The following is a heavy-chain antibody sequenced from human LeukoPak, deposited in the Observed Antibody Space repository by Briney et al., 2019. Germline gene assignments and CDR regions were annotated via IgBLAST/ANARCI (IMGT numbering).Heavy chain of an antibody. CDR2: IIPIFGTA. D-gene: IGHD4-17*01. CDR3: ARDRPHTVTPFLGAFDI. V-gene: IGHV1-69*05. CDR1: GGTFTSYA. J-gene: IGHJ3*02. Sequence: SVKVSCKASGGTFTSYAISWVRQAPGQGLEWMGGIIPIFGTANYAQKFQGRVTFTTDESTSTAYMELSSLRSEDTAVYYCARDRPHTVTPFLGAFDIWGQGTMVTVSS.